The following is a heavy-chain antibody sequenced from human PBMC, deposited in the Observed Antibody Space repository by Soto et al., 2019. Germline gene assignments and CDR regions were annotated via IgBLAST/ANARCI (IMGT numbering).Heavy chain of an antibody. CDR2: IYHSGST. CDR3: ATAPIYIWNYAYYGMDV. D-gene: IGHD1-20*01. CDR1: GYSISSGYY. J-gene: IGHJ6*02. Sequence: SETLSLTCAVSGYSISSGYYWGWIRQPPGKGLEWIGSIYHSGSTYYNPSLKSRVTISVDTSKNQFSLKLSSVTAADTAVYYCATAPIYIWNYAYYGMDVWGQGTTVTVSS. V-gene: IGHV4-38-2*01.